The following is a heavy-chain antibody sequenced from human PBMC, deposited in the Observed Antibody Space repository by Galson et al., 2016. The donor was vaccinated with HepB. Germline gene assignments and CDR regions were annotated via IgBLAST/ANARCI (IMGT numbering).Heavy chain of an antibody. Sequence: QTPGRGLEWVSGITGSGDATHYADSVKGRFTTSRDNSKNTVYLQMNSLRAADTAVYYCARRVSTLTQNWFDPWGQGTLVTVSS. V-gene: IGHV3-23*01. J-gene: IGHJ5*02. CDR2: ITGSGDAT. D-gene: IGHD4-23*01. CDR3: ARRVSTLTQNWFDP.